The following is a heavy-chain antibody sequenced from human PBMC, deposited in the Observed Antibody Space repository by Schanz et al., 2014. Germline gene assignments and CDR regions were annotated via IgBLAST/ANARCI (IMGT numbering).Heavy chain of an antibody. J-gene: IGHJ3*02. V-gene: IGHV1-8*01. CDR3: ARGGGPEDVFDI. Sequence: QVLQVQSGSELKKPGASVKVSCKASGYTFTSYGINWVRQAPGQGLEWMGWMNPNSGDTGYPRKFQDRVTMTRNTSISTAYMELNNLTSEDTAVYYCARGGGPEDVFDIWGQGTILTVSS. CDR2: MNPNSGDT. CDR1: GYTFTSYG.